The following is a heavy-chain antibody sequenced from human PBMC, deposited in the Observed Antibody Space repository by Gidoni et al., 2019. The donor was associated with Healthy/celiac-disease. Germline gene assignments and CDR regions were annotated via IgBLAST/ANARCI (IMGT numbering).Heavy chain of an antibody. Sequence: QVQLVQSGAEVKKPGASVKVSCKASGYTFHSYYMHWVRQAPGQGLEWMGIINPSGGSTSYAQKFQGRVTMTRDTSTSTVYMELSSLRSEDTAVYYCARDETVTYYDSSPRAAFDIWGQGTMVTVSS. CDR1: GYTFHSYY. CDR2: INPSGGST. V-gene: IGHV1-46*02. D-gene: IGHD3-22*01. J-gene: IGHJ3*02. CDR3: ARDETVTYYDSSPRAAFDI.